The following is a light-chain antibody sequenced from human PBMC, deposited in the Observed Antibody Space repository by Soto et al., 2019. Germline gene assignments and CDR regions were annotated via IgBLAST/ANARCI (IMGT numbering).Light chain of an antibody. J-gene: IGKJ4*01. CDR3: QQYGSSPQT. CDR2: GAS. CDR1: QSVSSNY. Sequence: EIVLTQSPGTLSLSPGERATLSCRASQSVSSNYLAWYQQKPGQAPRLLIYGASSRATGIPDRFSGSGSGTDFTLTISRLEPEDFAVYYCQQYGSSPQTFGGGTKGEIK. V-gene: IGKV3-20*01.